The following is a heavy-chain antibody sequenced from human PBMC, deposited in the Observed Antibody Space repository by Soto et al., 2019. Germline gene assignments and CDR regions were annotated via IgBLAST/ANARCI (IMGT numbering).Heavy chain of an antibody. CDR2: IYSGGST. CDR3: ARGPSIAAAGTNYYGMDV. J-gene: IGHJ6*02. D-gene: IGHD6-13*01. Sequence: GGSLRLSCAASGFTVSSNYMSWVRQAPGKGLEWVSVIYSGGSTYYADSVKGRFTISRDNSKNTLYLQMNSLRAEDTAVYYCARGPSIAAAGTNYYGMDVWGQGTTVTVSS. CDR1: GFTVSSNY. V-gene: IGHV3-53*01.